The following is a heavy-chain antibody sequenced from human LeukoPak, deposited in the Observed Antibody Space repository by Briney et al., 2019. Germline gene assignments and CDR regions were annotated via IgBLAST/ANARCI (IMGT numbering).Heavy chain of an antibody. V-gene: IGHV3-53*01. CDR3: VREATGYSFADY. D-gene: IGHD1-26*01. CDR1: GFTVSSNY. CDR2: IYSGGST. J-gene: IGHJ4*02. Sequence: GGSLRLSCAASGFTVSSNYMSWVRQAPGKGLEWVSVIYSGGSTYYADSVKGRFTISRDNSKNTLYLQMNSLRAEDTAVYYCVREATGYSFADYWGQGTLISVSS.